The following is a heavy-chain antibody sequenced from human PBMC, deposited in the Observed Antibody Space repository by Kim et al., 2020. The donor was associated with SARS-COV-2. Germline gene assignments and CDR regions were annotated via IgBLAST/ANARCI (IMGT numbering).Heavy chain of an antibody. D-gene: IGHD3-22*01. CDR3: ASHYYDIADAFDI. CDR1: GFTFSSYE. Sequence: GGSLRLSCAASGFTFSSYEMNWVRQAPGKGLEWVSYISSSGSTIYYADSVKGRFTISRDNAKNSLYLQMNSLRAEDTAVYYCASHYYDIADAFDIWGQGTMVTVSS. V-gene: IGHV3-48*03. CDR2: ISSSGSTI. J-gene: IGHJ3*02.